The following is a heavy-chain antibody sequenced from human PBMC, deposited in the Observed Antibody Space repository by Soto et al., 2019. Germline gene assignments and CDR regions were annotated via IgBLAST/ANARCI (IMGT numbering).Heavy chain of an antibody. Sequence: GGSLRLSCAASGFTFSSYWMSWVHQAPGKGLEWVANIKQDGSEKYYVDSVKGRFTISRDNAKNSLYLQMNSLRAEDTAVYYCARLAAAGIGDWFDPWGQGTLVTVSS. CDR3: ARLAAAGIGDWFDP. D-gene: IGHD6-13*01. V-gene: IGHV3-7*01. J-gene: IGHJ5*02. CDR1: GFTFSSYW. CDR2: IKQDGSEK.